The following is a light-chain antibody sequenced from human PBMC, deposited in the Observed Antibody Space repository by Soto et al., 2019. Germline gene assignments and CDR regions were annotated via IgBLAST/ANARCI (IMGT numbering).Light chain of an antibody. CDR1: NIGSKS. V-gene: IGLV3-21*04. CDR3: QVWDSTSDHVV. J-gene: IGLJ2*01. CDR2: YDS. Sequence: SSELTQPPSVSVAPGKTATITCGGNNIGSKSVHWYQQKPGQAPVLVIYYDSDRPSGIPERFSGSNSGNTATLTISRVEPGDEADYYCQVWDSTSDHVVFGGGTKLTVL.